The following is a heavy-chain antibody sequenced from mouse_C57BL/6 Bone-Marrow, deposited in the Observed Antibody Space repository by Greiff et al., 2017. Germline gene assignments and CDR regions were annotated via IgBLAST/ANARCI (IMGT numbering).Heavy chain of an antibody. CDR1: GFNIKDDY. J-gene: IGHJ3*01. D-gene: IGHD2-4*01. CDR2: IDPENGDT. CDR3: TTGDYDRGLAY. Sequence: VQLQQSGAELVRPGASVKLSCTASGFNIKDDYMHWVKQRPEQGLEWIGWIDPENGDTEYASKFQGKATITADTSSNTAYLQLSSLTSEDTAGYYCTTGDYDRGLAYWGQGTLVTVSA. V-gene: IGHV14-4*01.